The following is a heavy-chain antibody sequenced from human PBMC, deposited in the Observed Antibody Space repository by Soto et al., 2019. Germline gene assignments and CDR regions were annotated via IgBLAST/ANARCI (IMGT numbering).Heavy chain of an antibody. CDR3: ARVSSGATFSFDY. CDR2: IIPILGIA. V-gene: IGHV1-69*02. J-gene: IGHJ4*02. Sequence: QVQLVQSGAEVKKPGSSVKVSCKASGGTFSSYTISWVRQAPGQGLEWMGRIIPILGIANYAQKFQGRVTITADKSPSTAYMELSSLRSEDTAVYYCARVSSGATFSFDYWGQGTLVTVSS. CDR1: GGTFSSYT. D-gene: IGHD5-12*01.